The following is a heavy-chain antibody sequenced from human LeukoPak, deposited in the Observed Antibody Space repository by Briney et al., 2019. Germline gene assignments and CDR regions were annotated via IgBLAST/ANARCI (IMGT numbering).Heavy chain of an antibody. CDR3: AISMVRGVIDY. J-gene: IGHJ4*02. V-gene: IGHV3-23*01. Sequence: SGGSLRLSCAASGFTFSSYGMSWVRQAPGKGLEWVSAISGSGGSTYYADSVKGRFAISRDNSKNTLYLQMNSLRAEDTAVYYCAISMVRGVIDYWGQGTLVTVSS. CDR2: ISGSGGST. CDR1: GFTFSSYG. D-gene: IGHD3-10*01.